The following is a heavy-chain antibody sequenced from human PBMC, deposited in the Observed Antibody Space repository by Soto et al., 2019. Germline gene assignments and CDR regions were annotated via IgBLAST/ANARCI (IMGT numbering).Heavy chain of an antibody. CDR2: ISYDGSNK. D-gene: IGHD3-16*02. CDR3: ANLYDYVWGSYRYATVDVFDY. J-gene: IGHJ4*02. V-gene: IGHV3-30*18. CDR1: GFALCSSG. Sequence: PGGSLRLSCASAGFALCSSGMEWVRQAPSKGLEWVAVISYDGSNKYYADSVKGRFTISRDNSKNTLYLQMNSLRAEDTAVYYCANLYDYVWGSYRYATVDVFDYWGQGP.